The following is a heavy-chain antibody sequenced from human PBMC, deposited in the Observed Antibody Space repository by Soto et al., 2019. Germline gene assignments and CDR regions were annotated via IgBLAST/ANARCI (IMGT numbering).Heavy chain of an antibody. D-gene: IGHD5-12*01. CDR2: IYYSGST. CDR1: GGSVSSGSYY. J-gene: IGHJ6*02. Sequence: PSETLSLTCTVSGGSVSSGSYYWSWIRQPPGKGLEWIGYIYYSGSTNYNPSLKSRVTISVDTSKNQFSLKLSSVTAADTAVYYCARASGYEGPRVYYYYGMDVWGQGTTVTVSS. CDR3: ARASGYEGPRVYYYYGMDV. V-gene: IGHV4-61*01.